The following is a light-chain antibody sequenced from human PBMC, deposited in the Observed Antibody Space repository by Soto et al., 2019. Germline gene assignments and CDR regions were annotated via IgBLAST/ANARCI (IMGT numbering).Light chain of an antibody. CDR2: KAS. Sequence: DIQMTQSSSTLSGSVGDGVTITCRASQTISSWLAWYQQKPGKAPKLLIYKASTLKSGVPSRFSGSGSGTEFTLTISSLQPDDFATYYCQHYNSYSEAFGQGTKWIS. V-gene: IGKV1-5*03. CDR1: QTISSW. J-gene: IGKJ1*01. CDR3: QHYNSYSEA.